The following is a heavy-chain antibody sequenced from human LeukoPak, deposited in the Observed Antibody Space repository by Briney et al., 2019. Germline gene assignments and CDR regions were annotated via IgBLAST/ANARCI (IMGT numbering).Heavy chain of an antibody. CDR1: GFTFSDYY. V-gene: IGHV3-11*01. CDR3: AKTPRITMIVVVPFDY. D-gene: IGHD3-22*01. J-gene: IGHJ4*02. Sequence: GGSLRLSCAASGFTFSDYYMSWIRQAPGKGLEWVSYISSSGSTIYYADSVKGRFTISRDNAKNSLYLQMNSLRAEDTAVYYCAKTPRITMIVVVPFDYWGQGTLVTVSS. CDR2: ISSSGSTI.